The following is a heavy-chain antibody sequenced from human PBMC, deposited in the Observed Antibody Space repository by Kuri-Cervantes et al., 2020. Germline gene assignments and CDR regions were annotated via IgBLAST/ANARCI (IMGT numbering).Heavy chain of an antibody. V-gene: IGHV3-30*02. CDR1: GFTFSSYG. CDR2: IWYDGSNK. CDR3: AKDGPLWFGEQGYYYYGMDV. D-gene: IGHD3-10*01. J-gene: IGHJ6*02. Sequence: GGSLRLSCAASGFTFSSYGMHRVRQAPGKGLEWVAVIWYDGSNKYYADSVKGRFTISRDNSKNTLYLQMNSLRAEDTAVYYCAKDGPLWFGEQGYYYYGMDVWGQGTTVTVSS.